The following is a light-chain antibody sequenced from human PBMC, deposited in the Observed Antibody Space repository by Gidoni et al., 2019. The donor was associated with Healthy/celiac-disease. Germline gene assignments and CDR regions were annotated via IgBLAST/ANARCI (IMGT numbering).Light chain of an antibody. J-gene: IGKJ1*01. CDR3: QQSYSTPWT. Sequence: DIQMTQSPSSLSASVGDRVTVTCRASKSSSSYLNWSQQKPGKAPKLLIYDASSLQRGVPARFSGSGSGTDFTLTISSLQPEDFATYYCQQSYSTPWTFXXXTKVEIK. V-gene: IGKV1-39*01. CDR2: DAS. CDR1: KSSSSY.